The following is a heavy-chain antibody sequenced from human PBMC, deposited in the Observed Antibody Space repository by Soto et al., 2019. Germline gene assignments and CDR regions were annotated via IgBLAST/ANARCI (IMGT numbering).Heavy chain of an antibody. J-gene: IGHJ4*02. V-gene: IGHV3-9*01. CDR2: ISWNSGSI. CDR1: GFTFDEYA. D-gene: IGHD3-3*01. Sequence: GGSLRLSCAASGFTFDEYAMHWVRQAPGKGLEWVSGISWNSGSIGYADSVKGRFTISRDNAKNSLYLQMNSLRAEDTALYYCAKDAGLRFLEWLLDYWGQGTLVTVSS. CDR3: AKDAGLRFLEWLLDY.